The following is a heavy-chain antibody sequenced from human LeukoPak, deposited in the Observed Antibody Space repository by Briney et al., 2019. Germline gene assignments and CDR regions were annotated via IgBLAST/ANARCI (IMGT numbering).Heavy chain of an antibody. CDR1: GGTFSSYA. D-gene: IGHD3-22*01. CDR2: IIPIFGTA. CDR3: ARDQGYYDSSGYFTYYYMDV. Sequence: EASVKVSCKASGGTFSSYAISWVRQAPGQGLEWMGRIIPIFGTANYAQKFQGRVTITADESTSTAYMELSSLRSEDTAVYYCARDQGYYDSSGYFTYYYMDVWGKGTTVTVSS. J-gene: IGHJ6*03. V-gene: IGHV1-69*13.